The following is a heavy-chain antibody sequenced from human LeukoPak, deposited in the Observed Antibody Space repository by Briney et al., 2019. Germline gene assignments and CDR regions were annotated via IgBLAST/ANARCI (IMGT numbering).Heavy chain of an antibody. Sequence: GGSLRLSCAASGFTFSNDDMHWVRQATGRGLEWVSTIGTAGDTYYSGSVKGRFTSSRENAKNSLHLQMNSLRAGDTAVYYCARSSSSSRRGSYYYNGMDVWGQGNPGHRLL. V-gene: IGHV3-13*01. J-gene: IGHJ6*02. CDR3: ARSSSSSRRGSYYYNGMDV. CDR1: GFTFSNDD. CDR2: IGTAGDT. D-gene: IGHD6-6*01.